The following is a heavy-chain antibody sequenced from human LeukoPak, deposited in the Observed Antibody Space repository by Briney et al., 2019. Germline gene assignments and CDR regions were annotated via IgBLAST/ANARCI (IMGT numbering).Heavy chain of an antibody. CDR3: ASQDMGMYYFDY. CDR1: GGSISSYY. J-gene: IGHJ4*02. D-gene: IGHD7-27*01. Sequence: PSETLSLTCTVSGGSISSYYWSWIRQPAGKGLEWIGRIYTSGSTYYNPSLKSRVTISVDTSKNQFSLKLSSVAAADTAVYYCASQDMGMYYFDYWGQGTLVTVSS. CDR2: IYTSGST. V-gene: IGHV4-4*07.